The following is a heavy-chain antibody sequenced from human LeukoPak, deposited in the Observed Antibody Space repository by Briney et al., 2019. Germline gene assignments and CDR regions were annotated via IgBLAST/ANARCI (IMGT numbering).Heavy chain of an antibody. CDR3: ARGYCSGSSCYPGLY. CDR1: GFTFSSYA. V-gene: IGHV3-66*02. CDR2: IYIDGNR. D-gene: IGHD2-15*01. Sequence: GGSLRLSCAASGFTFSSYAMSWVRQAPGRGLEWVSVIYIDGNRYYADSVKGRFTISRDNSKNMLYLQMNSLRAEDTAVYYCARGYCSGSSCYPGLYWGQGSLVTVSS. J-gene: IGHJ4*02.